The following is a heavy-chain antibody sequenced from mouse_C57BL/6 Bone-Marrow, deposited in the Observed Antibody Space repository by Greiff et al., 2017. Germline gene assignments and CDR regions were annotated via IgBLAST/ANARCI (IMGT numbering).Heavy chain of an antibody. J-gene: IGHJ2*01. V-gene: IGHV1-50*01. Sequence: QVQLQQPGAELVKPGASVKLSCKASGYTFTSYWMQWVKQRPGQGLEWIGEIDPSDSYTNYNQKFKGKATLTVDTSSSTAYMQLSSLTSEDSAVYYCARGRVYPLNYFDYWGQGTTLTVSS. CDR3: ARGRVYPLNYFDY. D-gene: IGHD5-1-1*01. CDR1: GYTFTSYW. CDR2: IDPSDSYT.